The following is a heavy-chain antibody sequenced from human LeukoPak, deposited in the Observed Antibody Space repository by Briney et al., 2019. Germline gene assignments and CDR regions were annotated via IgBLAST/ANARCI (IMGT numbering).Heavy chain of an antibody. CDR2: IYSGGST. CDR3: ARGGFYYGGNPGAFDI. V-gene: IGHV3-53*01. D-gene: IGHD4-23*01. J-gene: IGHJ3*02. Sequence: GGSLRLSCAASGFTVSSNYMSWVRQAPGKGLEWVSVIYSGGSTYYADSVKGRFTISRDNSKNTLYLQMNSLRAEDTAVYYCARGGFYYGGNPGAFDIWGQGTMVTVSS. CDR1: GFTVSSNY.